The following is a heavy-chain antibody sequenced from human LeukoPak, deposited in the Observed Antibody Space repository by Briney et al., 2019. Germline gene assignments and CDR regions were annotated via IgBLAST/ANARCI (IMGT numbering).Heavy chain of an antibody. V-gene: IGHV3-23*01. CDR2: MTGIGVST. J-gene: IGHJ4*02. Sequence: GGSLRFFCTASGFTFTNFAMSWVRQAPGKGLEWVSSMTGIGVSTYYADSVKGRFTISRDNTKNTLYLQMHSLGAEDTAVYCCAKVRAGHYFDYWGQGTLVTVSS. CDR1: GFTFTNFA. CDR3: AKVRAGHYFDY. D-gene: IGHD6-19*01.